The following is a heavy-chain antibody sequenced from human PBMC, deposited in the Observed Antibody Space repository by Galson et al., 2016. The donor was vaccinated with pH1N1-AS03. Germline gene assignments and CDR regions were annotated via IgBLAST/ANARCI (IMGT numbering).Heavy chain of an antibody. J-gene: IGHJ4*02. Sequence: SLRLSCAASGFTFNSYHMSWVRQAPGKGQEGVSYINSGSYIIHYADSVKGRFTISRDNAKNSLYLQMDSLRDEDTATYFCARDSDAGGTFDYWGRGAMVTVSS. CDR3: ARDSDAGGTFDY. CDR1: GFTFNSYH. D-gene: IGHD3-16*01. V-gene: IGHV3-48*02. CDR2: INSGSYII.